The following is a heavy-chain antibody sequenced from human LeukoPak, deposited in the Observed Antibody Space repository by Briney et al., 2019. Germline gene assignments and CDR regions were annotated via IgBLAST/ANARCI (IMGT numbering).Heavy chain of an antibody. CDR3: ARDPSGSYSEDAFDI. Sequence: ASVKVSCKVSGYTFTGYYMHWVRQAPGQGLEWMGWINPNSGGTNYAQKFQGRVTMTRDTSISTAYMELSRLRSDDTAVYYCARDPSGSYSEDAFDIWGQGTMVTVSS. CDR2: INPNSGGT. V-gene: IGHV1-2*02. J-gene: IGHJ3*02. CDR1: GYTFTGYY. D-gene: IGHD1-26*01.